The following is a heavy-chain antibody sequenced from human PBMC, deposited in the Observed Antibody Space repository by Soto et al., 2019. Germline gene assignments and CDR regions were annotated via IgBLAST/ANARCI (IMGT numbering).Heavy chain of an antibody. CDR1: VASIISNN. Sequence: QVQLQGPGPGLVKPSETLSLPCTVSVASIISNNWSWFRQPPGKGWGWIGYIYYSGSTNYNPSLKSRVTISVDTSKNQFSLKLSSVTAADTAVYYCARVSSRYSYGQSLDYWGQGTLVTVSS. D-gene: IGHD5-18*01. CDR3: ARVSSRYSYGQSLDY. CDR2: IYYSGST. V-gene: IGHV4-59*01. J-gene: IGHJ4*02.